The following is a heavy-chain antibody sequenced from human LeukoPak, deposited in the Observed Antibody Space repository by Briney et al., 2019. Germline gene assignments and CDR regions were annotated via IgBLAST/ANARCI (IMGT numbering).Heavy chain of an antibody. D-gene: IGHD3-10*01. CDR1: GFTFSSWS. CDR3: ARVGDHFHWYLDL. CDR2: ITSSGAST. J-gene: IGHJ2*01. Sequence: PGGSLRLSCAASGFTFSSWSMGWVRRSPGKGLEWVSGITSSGASTFYADSVKGRFTISRDSSKNILFLQMNDLRAEDTAVYYCARVGDHFHWYLDLWGRGTLVTVSS. V-gene: IGHV3-23*01.